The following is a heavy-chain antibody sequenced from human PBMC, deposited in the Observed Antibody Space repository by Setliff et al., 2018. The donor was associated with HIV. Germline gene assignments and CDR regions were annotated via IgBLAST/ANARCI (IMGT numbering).Heavy chain of an antibody. CDR3: ARETAPAHYYGSGSYRLHAFDV. D-gene: IGHD3-10*01. Sequence: SVKVSCKASGGILSTYATIWVRQAPGQGLEWLGGIIPLFGRASYAQKFQGRVTVTADESTNTAYMELSSLRSGDTAVYYCARETAPAHYYGSGSYRLHAFDVWGQGTMVTVSS. J-gene: IGHJ3*01. CDR1: GGILSTYA. CDR2: IIPLFGRA. V-gene: IGHV1-69*13.